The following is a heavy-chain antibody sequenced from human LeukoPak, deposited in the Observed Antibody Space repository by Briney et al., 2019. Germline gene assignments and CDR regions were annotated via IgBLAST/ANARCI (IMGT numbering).Heavy chain of an antibody. J-gene: IGHJ4*02. Sequence: GGSLRLSCAASGFTFSDYYMSWIRQAPGKGLEWVSYIRSSGSTIYYADSVKGRFAISRDNAKNSLYLQMNSLRAEDTAVYYCVRDLDTVITAFFVYWGQGTLVTVSS. V-gene: IGHV3-11*04. D-gene: IGHD4-11*01. CDR1: GFTFSDYY. CDR2: IRSSGSTI. CDR3: VRDLDTVITAFFVY.